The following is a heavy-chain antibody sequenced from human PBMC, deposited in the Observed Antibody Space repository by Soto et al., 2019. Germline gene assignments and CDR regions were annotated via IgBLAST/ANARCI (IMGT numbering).Heavy chain of an antibody. V-gene: IGHV4-59*08. D-gene: IGHD1-26*01. CDR2: IYYSGST. CDR3: ARGGGSPDY. Sequence: QVQLQESGPGLVKPSETLSLTCTVSGGSISSYYWSWIRQPPGKGLEWIGYIYYSGSTNYNPSLNSRVTISVDTSKNQFSLKLSSVTAADTAEYYCARGGGSPDYWGQGTLVTVSS. J-gene: IGHJ4*02. CDR1: GGSISSYY.